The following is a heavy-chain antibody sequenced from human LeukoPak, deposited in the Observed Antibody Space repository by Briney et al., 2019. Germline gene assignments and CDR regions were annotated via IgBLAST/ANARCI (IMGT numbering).Heavy chain of an antibody. D-gene: IGHD5-24*01. Sequence: SETLSLTWTVAGGSISSYYWSWIRQPPGKGLEWIGYIYYSGSTNYNPSLKSRVTISVDTSKNQFSLKLSSVTAADTAVYYCARGLLDGYTHPAAFDIWGQGTMVTVSS. CDR2: IYYSGST. J-gene: IGHJ3*02. CDR1: GGSISSYY. V-gene: IGHV4-59*01. CDR3: ARGLLDGYTHPAAFDI.